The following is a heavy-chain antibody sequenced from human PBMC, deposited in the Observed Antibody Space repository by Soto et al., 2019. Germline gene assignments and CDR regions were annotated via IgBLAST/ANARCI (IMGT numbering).Heavy chain of an antibody. CDR1: GFIFSDSV. D-gene: IGHD3-9*01. V-gene: IGHV3-23*01. CDR3: AKDGPYYDILTGFEPGYYFDY. J-gene: IGHJ4*02. Sequence: GGSLRRSCAASGFIFSDSVMSWVLQAPWKGLEWVSSIGGSGRKTYYADSVKGRFTISRDNSKNTLFLQMNSLRAEDTAVYYCAKDGPYYDILTGFEPGYYFDYWGQGTLVTVSS. CDR2: IGGSGRKT.